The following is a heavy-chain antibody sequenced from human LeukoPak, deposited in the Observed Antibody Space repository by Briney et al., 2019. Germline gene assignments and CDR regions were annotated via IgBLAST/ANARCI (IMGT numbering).Heavy chain of an antibody. D-gene: IGHD3-10*01. J-gene: IGHJ4*02. CDR2: IWSDGINK. V-gene: IGHV3-33*01. CDR1: GFTFSSYG. CDR3: ARETYAVRGVDY. Sequence: GGSLRLSCAASGFTFSSYGMHWVRQAPGKGLEWVAIIWSDGINKYYADSVKGRFTISRDNSKNTLYLQMNSLRAEDTAVYYCARETYAVRGVDYRGQGTLVTVSS.